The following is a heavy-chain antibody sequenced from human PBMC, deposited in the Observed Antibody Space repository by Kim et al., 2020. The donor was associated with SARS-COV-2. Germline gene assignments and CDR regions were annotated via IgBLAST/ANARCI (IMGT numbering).Heavy chain of an antibody. CDR2: INPSGGST. Sequence: ASVKVSCKASGYTFTSYYMHWVRQAPGQGLEWMGIINPSGGSTSYAQKFQGRVTMTRDTSTSTVYMELSSLRSEDTAVYYCARAGPHTVTTRVNPGRWTYYYYYGMDVWGQGTTVTVSS. CDR3: ARAGPHTVTTRVNPGRWTYYYYYGMDV. CDR1: GYTFTSYY. D-gene: IGHD4-4*01. J-gene: IGHJ6*02. V-gene: IGHV1-46*01.